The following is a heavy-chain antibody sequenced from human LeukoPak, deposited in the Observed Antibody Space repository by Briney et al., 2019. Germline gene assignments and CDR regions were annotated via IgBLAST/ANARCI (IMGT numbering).Heavy chain of an antibody. CDR2: INHSGST. Sequence: SETLSLTCAVSGGSISNYYWSWIRQPPGKGLEWIGEINHSGSTNYNPSLKSRVTISVDTSKNQFSLKLSSVTAADTAVYYCARITNYDFWSGYYIYYYYGMDVWGQGTTVTVSS. J-gene: IGHJ6*02. CDR3: ARITNYDFWSGYYIYYYYGMDV. V-gene: IGHV4-34*01. D-gene: IGHD3-3*01. CDR1: GGSISNYY.